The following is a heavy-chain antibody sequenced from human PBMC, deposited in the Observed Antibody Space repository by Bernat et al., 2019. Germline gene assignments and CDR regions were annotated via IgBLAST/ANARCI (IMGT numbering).Heavy chain of an antibody. D-gene: IGHD5-12*01. CDR1: GFTFSDYY. J-gene: IGHJ4*02. Sequence: QVQLVESGGGLVKPGGSLRLSCAASGFTFSDYYISWIRQAPGKGLEWVSYISSSSSYTNYSDSVKGRFTISRDNAKNSLYLQMNSLRAEYTAVYYCARVSQWIRSYYFDYGGQGNLVTVSS. V-gene: IGHV3-11*05. CDR2: ISSSSSYT. CDR3: ARVSQWIRSYYFDY.